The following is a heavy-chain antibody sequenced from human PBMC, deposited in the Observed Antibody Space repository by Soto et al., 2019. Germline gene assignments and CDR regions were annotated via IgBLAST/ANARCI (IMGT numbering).Heavy chain of an antibody. Sequence: QVQLVESGGGVVQPGRSLRLSCAASGFTFSSYGMHWVRQAPRKGLEWVAVIWYDGSNKYYADSVKGRFTISRDNSKNTLYLQMNSLRAEDTAVYYCASGYCSGGSCSDYWGQGTLVTVSS. CDR2: IWYDGSNK. D-gene: IGHD2-15*01. J-gene: IGHJ4*02. CDR3: ASGYCSGGSCSDY. CDR1: GFTFSSYG. V-gene: IGHV3-33*01.